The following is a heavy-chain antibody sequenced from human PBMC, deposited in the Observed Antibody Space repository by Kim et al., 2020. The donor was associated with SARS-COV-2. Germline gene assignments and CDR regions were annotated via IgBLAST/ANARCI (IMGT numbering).Heavy chain of an antibody. Sequence: DSVRGGCTISRDKAKNSLYLQMNSLRAEDTAVYYCAREGQQLDGFGFDPWGQGTLVTVSS. J-gene: IGHJ5*02. CDR3: AREGQQLDGFGFDP. V-gene: IGHV3-11*04. D-gene: IGHD6-13*01.